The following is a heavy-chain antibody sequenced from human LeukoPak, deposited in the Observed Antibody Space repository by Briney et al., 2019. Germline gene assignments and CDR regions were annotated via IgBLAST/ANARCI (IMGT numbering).Heavy chain of an antibody. J-gene: IGHJ6*02. CDR2: ISSSGSTI. CDR1: GFTFSSYE. V-gene: IGHV3-48*03. D-gene: IGHD6-6*01. CDR3: ARALYSSSNSYYYYGMDV. Sequence: GGSLRPSCAASGFTFSSYEMNGVRQAPGKGLEWGSYISSSGSTIYYADSVKGRFTISRDNAKNSLYLQMNSLRAEDTAVYYCARALYSSSNSYYYYGMDVWGQGTTVTVSS.